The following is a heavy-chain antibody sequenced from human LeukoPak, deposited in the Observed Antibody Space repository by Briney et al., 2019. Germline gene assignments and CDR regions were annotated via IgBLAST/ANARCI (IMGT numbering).Heavy chain of an antibody. CDR3: ARDLVSQGGYNPGYYYGMDV. CDR1: GFTFSSYE. J-gene: IGHJ6*02. D-gene: IGHD5-24*01. V-gene: IGHV3-48*03. CDR2: ISSSCSTI. Sequence: GSLRLSCAASGFTFSSYEMKWVRQAPGKGLEWVSYISSSCSTIYYADSVKGRFTISRDNAKNSLYLQMNSLRAEDTAVYYCARDLVSQGGYNPGYYYGMDVWGQGTTVTVSS.